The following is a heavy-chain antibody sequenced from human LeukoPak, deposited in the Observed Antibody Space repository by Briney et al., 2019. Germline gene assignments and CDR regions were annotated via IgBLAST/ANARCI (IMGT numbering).Heavy chain of an antibody. J-gene: IGHJ3*02. CDR2: IYYSGST. CDR1: GGSISGYY. CDR3: ARGSFSNDAFGI. V-gene: IGHV4-59*01. D-gene: IGHD2/OR15-2a*01. Sequence: PSETLSLTCTVSGGSISGYYWSWLRQPPGKGLEWIGYIYYSGSTNYNPSLKSRVTISVDTSKNQFSLKLSSVTAADTAVYYCARGSFSNDAFGIWGQGTMVTVSS.